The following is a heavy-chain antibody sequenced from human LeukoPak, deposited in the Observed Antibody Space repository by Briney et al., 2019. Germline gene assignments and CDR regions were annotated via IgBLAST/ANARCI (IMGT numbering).Heavy chain of an antibody. CDR1: GGSISSSSYY. CDR3: ARRQITGYSSSTGYFDL. CDR2: IYYSGST. V-gene: IGHV4-39*01. Sequence: SETPSLTCTVSGGSISSSSYYWGWIRQPPGKGLEWIVSIYYSGSTYYNPSLKSRVTISGDTSKNQFSLKLSSVPAADTAVYYCARRQITGYSSSTGYFDLWGRGTLVTVPS. J-gene: IGHJ2*01. D-gene: IGHD6-13*01.